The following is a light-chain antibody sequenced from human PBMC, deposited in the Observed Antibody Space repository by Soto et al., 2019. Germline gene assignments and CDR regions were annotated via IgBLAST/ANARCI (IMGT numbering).Light chain of an antibody. V-gene: IGKV1-39*01. CDR2: AAS. CDR3: LQSFSPLST. Sequence: DIQMTQSPSSLSASVGDRVTIACRASQSISNYLNWYQQKPGKAPKLLIYAASSMQSGVPSRFSGSGSETDFTLTISSLQPDDSATYYCLQSFSPLSTFGQGNKVEV. J-gene: IGKJ1*01. CDR1: QSISNY.